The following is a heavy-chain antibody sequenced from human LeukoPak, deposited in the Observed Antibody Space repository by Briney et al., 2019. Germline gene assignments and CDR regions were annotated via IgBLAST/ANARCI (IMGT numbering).Heavy chain of an antibody. J-gene: IGHJ4*02. Sequence: GGSLRLSCAASGFTFSSYGMNWVRQAPGKGLEGVSYISTTSSTIYYADSVKGRFTMSRDNAKSSLYLQMDSLRDEDTAVYYCARGKEKWLDHFDYWGQGSLVTVSS. CDR1: GFTFSSYG. CDR2: ISTTSSTI. V-gene: IGHV3-48*02. D-gene: IGHD6-19*01. CDR3: ARGKEKWLDHFDY.